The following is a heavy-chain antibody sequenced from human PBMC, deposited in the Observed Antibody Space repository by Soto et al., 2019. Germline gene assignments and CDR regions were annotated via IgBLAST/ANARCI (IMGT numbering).Heavy chain of an antibody. V-gene: IGHV3-7*03. CDR1: GFTFSSYW. CDR3: ARSAASYYYYYYGMDV. Sequence: PGVTLRLSCAASGFTFSSYWMRWVRQAPGKGLEWVANIKQDGSEKYYVDSVKGRFTISRDNAKISLYLQMNSLRAEDTAVYYCARSAASYYYYYYGMDVWGQGTTVTVSS. J-gene: IGHJ6*02. D-gene: IGHD6-13*01. CDR2: IKQDGSEK.